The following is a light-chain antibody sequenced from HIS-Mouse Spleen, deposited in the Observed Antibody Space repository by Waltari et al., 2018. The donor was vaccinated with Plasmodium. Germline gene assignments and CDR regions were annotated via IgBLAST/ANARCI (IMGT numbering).Light chain of an antibody. V-gene: IGLV3-27*01. CDR2: KDS. J-gene: IGLJ3*02. CDR1: VLAKKY. Sequence: SYELTQPSSVSVSPGQTARITCSGDVLAKKYARWFQQKPGQAHVLVIYKDSETPSGIPERFSGSSSGTTVTLTISGAQVEDEADYYCYSAADNNRVFGGGTKLTVL. CDR3: YSAADNNRV.